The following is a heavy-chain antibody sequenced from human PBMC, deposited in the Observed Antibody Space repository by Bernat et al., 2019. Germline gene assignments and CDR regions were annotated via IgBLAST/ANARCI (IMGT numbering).Heavy chain of an antibody. J-gene: IGHJ4*02. Sequence: QVQLVESGGGVVQPGRSLRLSCAASGFTFSSYGMHWVRQAPGKGLEWVAVIWYDGSNKYYADSVKGRFTVSRDNSKNTLYLQMNSLRAEDTAVYYCARDSDYGSGSLDYWGQGTLVTVSS. D-gene: IGHD3-10*01. CDR2: IWYDGSNK. V-gene: IGHV3-33*01. CDR1: GFTFSSYG. CDR3: ARDSDYGSGSLDY.